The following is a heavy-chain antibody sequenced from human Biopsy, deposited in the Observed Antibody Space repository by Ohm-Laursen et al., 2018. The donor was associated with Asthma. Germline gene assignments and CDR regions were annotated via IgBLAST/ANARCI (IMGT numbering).Heavy chain of an antibody. Sequence: GSLRLSCAASGFAVSRDYMFWVRQAPGKGLEWVSVIYSGGTSHTADSARGRFTISRDYSKNTLYLQMHSLRAEDTAVYYCARGDSSNWSHCYFDYWGQGTLVTVSS. CDR2: IYSGGTS. CDR1: GFAVSRDY. V-gene: IGHV3-53*01. CDR3: ARGDSSNWSHCYFDY. J-gene: IGHJ4*02. D-gene: IGHD3-22*01.